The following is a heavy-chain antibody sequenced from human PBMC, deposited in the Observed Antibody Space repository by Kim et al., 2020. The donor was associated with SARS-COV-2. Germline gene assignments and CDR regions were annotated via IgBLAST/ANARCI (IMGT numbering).Heavy chain of an antibody. J-gene: IGHJ5*02. Sequence: ASVKVSCKVSGYTLTELSMHWVRQAPGKGLEWMGGFDPEAGETIYAQKFQGRVTMTEDTSTDTAYMELSSLRSEDTAGYYCATSPSIAVASWFDPWGQGTLVTVSS. V-gene: IGHV1-24*01. CDR2: FDPEAGET. D-gene: IGHD6-13*01. CDR1: GYTLTELS. CDR3: ATSPSIAVASWFDP.